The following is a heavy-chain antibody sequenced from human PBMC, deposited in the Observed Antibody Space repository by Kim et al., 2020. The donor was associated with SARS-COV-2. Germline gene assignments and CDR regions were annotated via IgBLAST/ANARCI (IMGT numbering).Heavy chain of an antibody. Sequence: SETLSLTCAVYGGSFSGYYWSWIRQPPGKGLEWIGEINHSGSTNYNPSLKSRVTISVDTSKNQFSLKLSSVTAADTAVYYCARGGPRPHMVRGLYYFDYWGQGTLVTVSS. CDR1: GGSFSGYY. V-gene: IGHV4-34*01. CDR2: INHSGST. CDR3: ARGGPRPHMVRGLYYFDY. J-gene: IGHJ4*02. D-gene: IGHD3-10*01.